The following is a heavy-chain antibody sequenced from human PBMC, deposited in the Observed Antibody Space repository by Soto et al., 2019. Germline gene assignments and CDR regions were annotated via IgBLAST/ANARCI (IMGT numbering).Heavy chain of an antibody. J-gene: IGHJ5*02. CDR2: FDPEDGET. Sequence: ASVKVSCKVSGYTLTELSMHWVRQAPGKGLEWMGGFDPEDGETIYAQKFQGRVTMTEDTSTDTAYMELSSLRSEDTAVYYCARDLPGIAAAGKAFHWFDPWGQGTLVTVSS. V-gene: IGHV1-24*01. CDR3: ARDLPGIAAAGKAFHWFDP. CDR1: GYTLTELS. D-gene: IGHD6-13*01.